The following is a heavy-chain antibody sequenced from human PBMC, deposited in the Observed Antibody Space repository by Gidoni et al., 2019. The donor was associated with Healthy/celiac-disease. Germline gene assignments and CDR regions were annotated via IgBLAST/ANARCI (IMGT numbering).Heavy chain of an antibody. J-gene: IGHJ5*02. CDR3: AKDGLEYDFWSGPSPSWFDP. D-gene: IGHD3-3*01. CDR1: GFTFSSYG. Sequence: QVQLVESGGGVVQPGRYLRLSCAASGFTFSSYGMHWVRQAPGKGLEVVAVISYDGMNKYYADSVKGRFTISRDNSKNTLYLQMNSLRAEDTAVYYCAKDGLEYDFWSGPSPSWFDPWGQGTLVTVSS. CDR2: ISYDGMNK. V-gene: IGHV3-30*18.